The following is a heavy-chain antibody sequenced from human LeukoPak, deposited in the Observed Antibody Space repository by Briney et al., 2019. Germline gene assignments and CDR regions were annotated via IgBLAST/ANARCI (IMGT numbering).Heavy chain of an antibody. J-gene: IGHJ5*02. CDR3: AKEAGSPSWFDP. CDR2: MSNSGSS. D-gene: IGHD1-1*01. Sequence: SETLSLTCTVSGGSISSYYWTWIRQPPGKGLEWIGYMSNSGSSNYNPSLKSRVTVSVDTSKNQFSLSLSSVTAADTAVYYCAKEAGSPSWFDPWGQGTLVTVSS. CDR1: GGSISSYY. V-gene: IGHV4-59*01.